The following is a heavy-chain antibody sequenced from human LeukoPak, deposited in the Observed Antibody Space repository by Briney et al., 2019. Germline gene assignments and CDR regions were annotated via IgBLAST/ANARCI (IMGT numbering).Heavy chain of an antibody. CDR1: GYTFTGYY. Sequence: EASVKVSCKASGYTFTGYYMHWVRQAPGQGLEWMGWINPNSGDTRYAQNFQGRVTMTRDTSISTVYMELSSLKYDDTAVYYCAKGSGYEAQYYYYYMDVWGKGTTVTISS. CDR3: AKGSGYEAQYYYYYMDV. V-gene: IGHV1-2*02. J-gene: IGHJ6*03. CDR2: INPNSGDT. D-gene: IGHD5-12*01.